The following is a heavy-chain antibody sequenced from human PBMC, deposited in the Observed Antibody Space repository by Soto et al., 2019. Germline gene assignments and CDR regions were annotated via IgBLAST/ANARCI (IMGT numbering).Heavy chain of an antibody. CDR2: IKSKTDGGTT. CDR1: GFTFINAW. Sequence: GGSLRLSCAASGFTFINAWMSWVRQAPWKGLEWVGRIKSKTDGGTTDYAAPVKGRFTISRDDSKNTLYLQMNSLKTEDTAVYYCTTDRRITFGGVIVSRSLFDYWGQGTLVTVSS. J-gene: IGHJ4*02. CDR3: TTDRRITFGGVIVSRSLFDY. D-gene: IGHD3-16*02. V-gene: IGHV3-15*01.